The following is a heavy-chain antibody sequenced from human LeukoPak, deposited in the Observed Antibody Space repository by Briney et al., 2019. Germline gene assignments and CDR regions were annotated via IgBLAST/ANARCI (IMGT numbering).Heavy chain of an antibody. CDR1: GYTFTGYY. D-gene: IGHD4-17*01. CDR2: INPNSGGT. J-gene: IGHJ4*02. V-gene: IGHV1-2*02. Sequence: ASVKVSCKASGYTFTGYYMHWVRQAPGQGLEWMGWINPNSGGTNYAQKFQGRVTMTRDTSISTAYMELGRLRSDDTAVYYCARPQGGYGDPYFDYWGQGTLVTVSS. CDR3: ARPQGGYGDPYFDY.